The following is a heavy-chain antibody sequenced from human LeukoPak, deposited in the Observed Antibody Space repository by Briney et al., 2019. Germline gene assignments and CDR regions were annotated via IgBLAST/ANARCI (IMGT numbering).Heavy chain of an antibody. CDR3: ARAQIAVTEMFDY. CDR1: GFTVSSNY. V-gene: IGHV3-74*01. D-gene: IGHD2-21*02. CDR2: INSDGSST. Sequence: GGSLRLSCAASGFTVSSNYMSWVRQAPGKGLVWVSRINSDGSSTSYADSVKGRFTISRDNAKNTLYLQMNSLRAEDTAVYYCARAQIAVTEMFDYWGQGTLVTVSS. J-gene: IGHJ4*02.